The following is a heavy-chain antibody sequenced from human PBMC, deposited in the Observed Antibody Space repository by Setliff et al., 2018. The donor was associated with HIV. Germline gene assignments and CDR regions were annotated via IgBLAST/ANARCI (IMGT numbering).Heavy chain of an antibody. J-gene: IGHJ3*02. CDR3: ANSHSAYFVDAFDI. Sequence: GESLKISCKGSGYSFTSYWIAWVRQMPGKGLEWMGIIHPGDSDIRYSPSFQGQVTISADKSSSTAYLQWSSLKASDTAMYYCANSHSAYFVDAFDIWGQGTMVTVS. D-gene: IGHD3-22*01. CDR1: GYSFTSYW. V-gene: IGHV5-51*01. CDR2: IHPGDSDI.